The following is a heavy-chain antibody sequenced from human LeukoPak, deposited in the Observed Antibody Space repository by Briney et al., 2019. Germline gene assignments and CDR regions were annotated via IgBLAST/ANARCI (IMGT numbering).Heavy chain of an antibody. CDR1: GYTFTSYG. CDR3: ARDRAYRGSSDPFDY. D-gene: IGHD1-26*01. V-gene: IGHV1-18*01. J-gene: IGHJ4*02. Sequence: ASVKVSCKASGYTFTSYGISWVRQAPGQGLEWMGWISAYNGNTNYAQKLQGRVTMTTDTSTSTAYMGLRSLRSDDTAVYYCARDRAYRGSSDPFDYWGQGTLVTVSS. CDR2: ISAYNGNT.